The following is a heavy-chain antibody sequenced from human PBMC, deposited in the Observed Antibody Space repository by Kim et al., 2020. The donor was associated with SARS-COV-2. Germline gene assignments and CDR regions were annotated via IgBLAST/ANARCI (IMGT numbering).Heavy chain of an antibody. CDR1: GGTFSSYA. CDR2: IIPIFGTA. V-gene: IGHV1-69*05. CDR3: AREYPHSSGYGVDGDY. J-gene: IGHJ4*02. Sequence: SVKVSCKASGGTFSSYAISWVRQAPGQGLEWMGGIIPIFGTANYAQKFQGRVTITTDESTSTAYMELSSLRSEDTAVYYCAREYPHSSGYGVDGDYWGQGTLVTVSS. D-gene: IGHD3-22*01.